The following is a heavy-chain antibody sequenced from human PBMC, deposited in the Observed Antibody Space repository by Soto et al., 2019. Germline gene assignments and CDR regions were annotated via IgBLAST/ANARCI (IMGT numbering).Heavy chain of an antibody. CDR3: ASVQGGWFDP. V-gene: IGHV3-7*01. CDR2: IKQDGSEK. Sequence: EVQLVESGGGLVQPGGSLRLSCAASGFTFSSYWMSWVRQAPGKGLEWVANIKQDGSEKYYVDSVKGRFTISRDNAKNSRYLQMNSLRAEDTAVYSCASVQGGWFDPWGQGTLVTVSS. J-gene: IGHJ5*02. CDR1: GFTFSSYW. D-gene: IGHD1-1*01.